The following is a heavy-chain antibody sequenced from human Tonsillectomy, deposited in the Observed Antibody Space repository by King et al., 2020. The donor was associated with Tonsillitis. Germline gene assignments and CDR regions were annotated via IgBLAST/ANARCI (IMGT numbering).Heavy chain of an antibody. CDR2: INHSGRT. CDR3: ARGLPDY. CDR1: GGSFSDYY. J-gene: IGHJ4*02. V-gene: IGHV4-34*01. Sequence: VQLQQWGAGLLKPSETLSLTCAVYGGSFSDYYWSWIRQPPGKGLEWIGEINHSGRTNYNPALKSRVTISINTSKNQFSLKLSSVTAADTAVYYCARGLPDYWGQGTLVTVSS.